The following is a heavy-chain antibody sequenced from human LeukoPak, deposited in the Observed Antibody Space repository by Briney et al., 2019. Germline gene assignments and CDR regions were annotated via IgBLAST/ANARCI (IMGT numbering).Heavy chain of an antibody. D-gene: IGHD1-7*01. CDR1: GFSFSSYS. J-gene: IGHJ4*02. CDR3: ARYNWNYGSVD. CDR2: ISSSSSTI. Sequence: GGSLRLPCAASGFSFSSYSMNWVRQAPGKGLEWVSYISSSSSTIYYADSVKGRFTISRDNAKNSLYLQMNSLRAEDTAVYYCARYNWNYGSVDWGQGTLVTVSS. V-gene: IGHV3-48*01.